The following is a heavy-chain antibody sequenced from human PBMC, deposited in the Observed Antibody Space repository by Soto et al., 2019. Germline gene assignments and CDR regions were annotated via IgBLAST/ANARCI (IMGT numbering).Heavy chain of an antibody. Sequence: GESLKISCIGSGYTFSNYWIGWVRQMPGKGLEWMGLIYPGDSDTKYSPSFQGQVTISADKSTSTAYLQWSSLKASDTAMYYCARQGSGSYLDWGYYYYYGMDVWGQGTTVTVSS. J-gene: IGHJ6*02. CDR1: GYTFSNYW. D-gene: IGHD1-26*01. CDR2: IYPGDSDT. V-gene: IGHV5-51*01. CDR3: ARQGSGSYLDWGYYYYYGMDV.